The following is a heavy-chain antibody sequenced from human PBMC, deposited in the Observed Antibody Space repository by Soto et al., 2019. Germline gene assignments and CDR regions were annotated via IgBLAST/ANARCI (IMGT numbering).Heavy chain of an antibody. CDR2: IYYSGST. Sequence: LSLTCTVSGGSISSGDYYWSWIRQPPGKGLEWIGYIYYSGSTYYSPSLKSRVTISVDTSKNQFSLKLSSVTAADTAVYYCARDGGDYSDSRGPLWGQGTLVTVSS. J-gene: IGHJ4*02. D-gene: IGHD3-22*01. V-gene: IGHV4-30-4*01. CDR1: GGSISSGDYY. CDR3: ARDGGDYSDSRGPL.